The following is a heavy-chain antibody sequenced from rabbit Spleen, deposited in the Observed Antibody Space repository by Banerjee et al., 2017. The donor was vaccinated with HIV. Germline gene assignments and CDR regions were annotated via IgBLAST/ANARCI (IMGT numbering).Heavy chain of an antibody. J-gene: IGHJ6*01. D-gene: IGHD8-1*01. V-gene: IGHV1S40*01. CDR3: ARDTGSSFSSYGMDL. CDR2: IAGSSSGFT. CDR1: GFSFSSSDY. Sequence: QSLEESGGGLVQPEGSLALTCKASGFSFSSSDYICWVRQAPGKGLEWISCIAGSSSGFTSSATWAKGRFTISKTSSTTVTLQMTSLTVADTATYFCARDTGSSFSSYGMDLWGPGTLVTVS.